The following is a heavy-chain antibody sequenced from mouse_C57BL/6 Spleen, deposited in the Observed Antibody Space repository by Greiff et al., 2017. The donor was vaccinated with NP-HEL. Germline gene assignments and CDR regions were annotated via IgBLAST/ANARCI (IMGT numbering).Heavy chain of an antibody. D-gene: IGHD1-1*01. Sequence: VQLKQSGTVLARPGASVKMSCKTSGYTFTSYWMHWVKQRPGQGLEWIGAIYPGNSDTSYNQKFKGKAKLTAVTSASTAYMELSSLTNEDSAVYYWTYYYGSSYGFAYWGQGTLVTVSA. CDR1: GYTFTSYW. J-gene: IGHJ3*01. V-gene: IGHV1-5*01. CDR2: IYPGNSDT. CDR3: TYYYGSSYGFAY.